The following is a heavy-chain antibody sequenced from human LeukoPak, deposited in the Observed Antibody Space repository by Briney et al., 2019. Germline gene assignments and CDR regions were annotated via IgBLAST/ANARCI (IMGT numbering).Heavy chain of an antibody. V-gene: IGHV1-2*02. Sequence: ASVKVSCKASGYTFAGYYMHWVRQAPGQGLEWMGWINPNSGGTNYAQKFQGRVTMTRDTSISTAYMELSRLRSDDTAVYYCARGIYDSSGYYYGYCYGMDVWGQGTTVTVSS. CDR1: GYTFAGYY. D-gene: IGHD3-22*01. J-gene: IGHJ6*02. CDR2: INPNSGGT. CDR3: ARGIYDSSGYYYGYCYGMDV.